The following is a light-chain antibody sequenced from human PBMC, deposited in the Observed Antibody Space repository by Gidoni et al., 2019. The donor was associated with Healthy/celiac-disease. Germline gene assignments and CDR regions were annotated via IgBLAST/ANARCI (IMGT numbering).Light chain of an antibody. J-gene: IGKJ5*01. Sequence: EIVLTQTPATLSVSPGERATLTCRASQSVSSNLAWYQQKPGQAPRLLIYGASTRATGIPARFSGSGSGTEFTLTISSLQSEDFAVYYCQQYNNWPPITFGQGTRLEIK. V-gene: IGKV3-15*01. CDR2: GAS. CDR3: QQYNNWPPIT. CDR1: QSVSSN.